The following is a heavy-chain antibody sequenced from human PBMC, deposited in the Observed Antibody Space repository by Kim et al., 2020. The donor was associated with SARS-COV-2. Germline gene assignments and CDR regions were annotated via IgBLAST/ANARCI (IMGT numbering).Heavy chain of an antibody. CDR3: ARSTSRGVYYYYGMDV. V-gene: IGHV4-59*13. CDR1: GGSISGYY. Sequence: SETLSLTCSVSGGSISGYYWSWIRQTPGKGLEWIGYIYYSGSTNYNPSLKSRVTISVDTSKNQFSLKLSSVTAADTAIYYCARSTSRGVYYYYGMDVWGQGTTVTVSS. J-gene: IGHJ6*02. CDR2: IYYSGST.